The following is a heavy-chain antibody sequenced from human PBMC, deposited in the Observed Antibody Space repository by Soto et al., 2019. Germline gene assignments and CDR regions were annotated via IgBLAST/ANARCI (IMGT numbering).Heavy chain of an antibody. V-gene: IGHV3-74*01. D-gene: IGHD1-26*01. J-gene: IGHJ4*02. Sequence: SLRLSCAASGFTFSNYWMHWVRQAPGKGLVWVSHIHSDGTSTSYADSVKGRFTISRDNAKNTLYMQMNSLRAEDTAVYYCAREYSGSYWTGGQGTLVTVSS. CDR3: AREYSGSYWT. CDR1: GFTFSNYW. CDR2: IHSDGTST.